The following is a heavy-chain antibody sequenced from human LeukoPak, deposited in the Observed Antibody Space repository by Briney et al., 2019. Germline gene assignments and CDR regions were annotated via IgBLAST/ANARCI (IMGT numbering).Heavy chain of an antibody. D-gene: IGHD6-13*01. CDR2: MNHSGSS. Sequence: SETLSLTCAVYGGSFSGYYWSWIRQSPGKGLEWIGEMNHSGSSNHNPSLKSRVTISVDTSKNQFSLKLSSVTAADTAVYYCARQDDSGTGYSSSWGQGTLVTVSS. J-gene: IGHJ4*02. CDR1: GGSFSGYY. V-gene: IGHV4-34*01. CDR3: ARQDDSGTGYSSS.